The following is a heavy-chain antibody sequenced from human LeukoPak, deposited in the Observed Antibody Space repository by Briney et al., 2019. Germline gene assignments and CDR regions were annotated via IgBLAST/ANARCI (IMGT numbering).Heavy chain of an antibody. CDR1: GYTFTSYG. V-gene: IGHV1-18*01. Sequence: ASVKVSCKASGYTFTSYGISWVRQAPGQGLEWMGWISAYNGNTNHAQKLQGRVTMTTDTSTSTAYMELRSLRSDDTAVYYCARDLKRITMIVVAPGYWGQGTLVTVSS. J-gene: IGHJ4*02. CDR2: ISAYNGNT. D-gene: IGHD3-22*01. CDR3: ARDLKRITMIVVAPGY.